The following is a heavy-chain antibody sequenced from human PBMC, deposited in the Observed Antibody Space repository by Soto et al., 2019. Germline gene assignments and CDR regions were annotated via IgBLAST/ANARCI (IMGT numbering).Heavy chain of an antibody. J-gene: IGHJ5*02. CDR1: GGTFSSYA. Sequence: QVQLVQSGAEVKKPGSSVKVSCKASGGTFSSYAISWVRQAPGQGLEWMGGIIPIFGTANYAQKFQGRVTISADESPRTAYMELSSLRSEDTAVYYCARDRVDYDYVWGSYRPNWFDPWGQGTLVTVSS. D-gene: IGHD3-16*02. CDR3: ARDRVDYDYVWGSYRPNWFDP. CDR2: IIPIFGTA. V-gene: IGHV1-69*12.